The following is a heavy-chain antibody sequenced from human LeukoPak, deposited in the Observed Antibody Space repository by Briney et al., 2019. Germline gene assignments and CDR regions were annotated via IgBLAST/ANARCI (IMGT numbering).Heavy chain of an antibody. CDR2: IIPIFGTA. J-gene: IGHJ4*02. CDR3: ASEKPSGSRGGFDY. V-gene: IGHV1-69*05. CDR1: GGTFSSYA. D-gene: IGHD2-15*01. Sequence: GASVKVSCKASGGTFSSYAISWVRQAPGQGLEWMGGIIPIFGTANYAQKFQGRVTITTDESTSTAYMELSSLRSEDTAVYYCASEKPSGSRGGFDYWGQGTLVTVSS.